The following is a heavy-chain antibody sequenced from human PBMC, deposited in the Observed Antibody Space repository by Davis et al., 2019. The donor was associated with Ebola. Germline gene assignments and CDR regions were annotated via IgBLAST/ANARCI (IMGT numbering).Heavy chain of an antibody. CDR1: GASFSGYY. V-gene: IGHV4-34*01. Sequence: MPSETLSLTCAVYGASFSGYYWSWIRQPPGKGLEWIGEMNHSGSTNYNPSLKSRVTISVDTSKNQFSLKLSSVTAADTAVYYCARVPDYGGRFDYWGQGTLVTVSS. CDR2: MNHSGST. CDR3: ARVPDYGGRFDY. D-gene: IGHD4-23*01. J-gene: IGHJ4*02.